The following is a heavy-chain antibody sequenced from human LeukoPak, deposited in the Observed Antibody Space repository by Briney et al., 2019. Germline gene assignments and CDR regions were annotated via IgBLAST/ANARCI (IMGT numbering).Heavy chain of an antibody. J-gene: IGHJ4*02. V-gene: IGHV4-34*01. CDR2: IYHSGST. CDR3: ARVGGSYKFNY. Sequence: KPSETLSLTCAVYGGSFSGYYWSWIRQPPGKGLEWIGSIYHSGSTYYNPSLKSRVTISVDTSKNQFSLKLSSVTAADTAVYYCARVGGSYKFNYWGQGTLVTVSS. CDR1: GGSFSGYY. D-gene: IGHD1-26*01.